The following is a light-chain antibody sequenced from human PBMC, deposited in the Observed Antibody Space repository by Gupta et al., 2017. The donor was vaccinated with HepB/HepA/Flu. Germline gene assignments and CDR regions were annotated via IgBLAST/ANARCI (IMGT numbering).Light chain of an antibody. J-gene: IGLJ2*01. CDR3: FLSHVDVGG. CDR2: DTT. V-gene: IGLV7-46*01. CDR1: SGPVTSGHY. Sequence: QVVVTQEPSLTVSPGGAVTLTCGSNSGPVTSGHYTYWFQQKPGQPPRTLIYDTTKNHAWTPARFSRFRRRGKAALVLARAQHGGEAGYQCFLSHVDVGGFRGGTRLTVL.